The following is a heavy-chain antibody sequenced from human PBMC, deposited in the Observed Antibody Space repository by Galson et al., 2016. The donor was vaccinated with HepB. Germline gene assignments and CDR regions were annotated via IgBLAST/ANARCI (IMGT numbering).Heavy chain of an antibody. Sequence: SLRLSCAASGFTFSSYAMTWVRQAPGKGLEWVSAGYGGGGGPHYADSVKGCFTMSRDISRNTLYLQMNSLRAEDTAVYYCARCERYGSGWYGKNDYWGQGTLVTVSA. CDR3: ARCERYGSGWYGKNDY. CDR2: GYGGGGGP. J-gene: IGHJ4*02. CDR1: GFTFSSYA. D-gene: IGHD6-13*01. V-gene: IGHV3-23*01.